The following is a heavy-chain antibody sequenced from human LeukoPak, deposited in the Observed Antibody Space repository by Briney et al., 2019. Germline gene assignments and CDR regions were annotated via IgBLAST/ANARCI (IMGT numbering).Heavy chain of an antibody. J-gene: IGHJ4*02. D-gene: IGHD4-17*01. CDR3: AHRQYAGDYAPGFDY. CDR2: IYWDDDK. CDR1: GFSLTTSGVG. V-gene: IGHV2-5*02. Sequence: SGPTLVNPTQTLTLTCTFSGFSLTTSGVGVGWIRQPPGKALEWLALIYWDDDKRYSPSLKSRLTITKDTSKNQVVLTMTNMDPVDTATYYCAHRQYAGDYAPGFDYWAQGTLVTVSS.